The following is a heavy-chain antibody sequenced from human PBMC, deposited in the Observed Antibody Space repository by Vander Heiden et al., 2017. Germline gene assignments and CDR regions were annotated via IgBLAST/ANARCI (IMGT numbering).Heavy chain of an antibody. CDR1: GGPISRGGYD. V-gene: IGHV4-31*03. Sequence: QVQLQAPGPGLWKPSQTLSLPGPVSGGPISRGGYDRSWIRQDPGKGLEWIGYINYSRSTNCNASIKSRIAITVGTSKTQFSLKLSCVTGADATVEYCARVGTYSGHREEFDPWGQGTLVTVSS. CDR2: INYSRST. CDR3: ARVGTYSGHREEFDP. D-gene: IGHD6-13*01. J-gene: IGHJ5*01.